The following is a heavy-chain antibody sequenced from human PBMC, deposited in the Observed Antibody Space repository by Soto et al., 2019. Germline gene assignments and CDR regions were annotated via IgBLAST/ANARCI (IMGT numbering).Heavy chain of an antibody. Sequence: SETLSLTCAVSGASISGSYYYWAWLRQSPGKGPEWIGSVFYTGFTSYNPSLESRASVSVDTSKSQFSLKLSAVTAADTAVYYCATSQKGYNWNYFDHWGQGALVTVSS. J-gene: IGHJ4*02. CDR2: VFYTGFT. CDR3: ATSQKGYNWNYFDH. CDR1: GASISGSYYY. V-gene: IGHV4-39*01. D-gene: IGHD1-20*01.